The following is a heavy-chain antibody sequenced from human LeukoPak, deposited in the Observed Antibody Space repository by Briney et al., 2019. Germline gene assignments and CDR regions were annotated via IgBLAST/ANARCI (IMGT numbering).Heavy chain of an antibody. CDR1: LFIFSSYP. D-gene: IGHD2-15*01. J-gene: IGHJ4*02. CDR2: IGGSGGSK. Sequence: PGGSLRLSCASSLFIFSSYPMSWVGQAPGRGLEWVSVIGGSGGSKYYEDAVKGSFTISKDNSKTTLYLQMNSLRDEDTAVYYCAKYCRGGSCYGILDYWGQGTLVTVSS. V-gene: IGHV3-23*01. CDR3: AKYCRGGSCYGILDY.